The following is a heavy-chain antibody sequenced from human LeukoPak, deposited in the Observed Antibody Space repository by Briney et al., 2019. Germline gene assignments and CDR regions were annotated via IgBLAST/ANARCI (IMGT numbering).Heavy chain of an antibody. CDR1: GFTFSSYS. V-gene: IGHV3-48*01. CDR3: ARDEQWLVHIDY. CDR2: ISSSSTI. D-gene: IGHD6-19*01. J-gene: IGHJ4*02. Sequence: GGSLRLSCAASGFTFSSYSMNWVRQAPGKGLEWVSYISSSSTIYYADSVKGRFTISRDNAKNSLYLQMNSLRAEDTAVYYCARDEQWLVHIDYWGQGTLVTVSS.